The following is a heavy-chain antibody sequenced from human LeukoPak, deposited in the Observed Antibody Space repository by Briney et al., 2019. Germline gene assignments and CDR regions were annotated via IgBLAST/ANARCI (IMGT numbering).Heavy chain of an antibody. CDR1: GGSISSGDYY. J-gene: IGHJ4*02. Sequence: SETLSLTCTVSGGSISSGDYYWSWIRQPPGEGLEWIGYISYSGSTYYNPSLKSRLTISVDTSKNQFSLELSSVTAADTAVYYCARGVISGDDYFDYWGQGTLVTVSS. CDR3: ARGVISGDDYFDY. CDR2: ISYSGST. D-gene: IGHD2-15*01. V-gene: IGHV4-30-4*01.